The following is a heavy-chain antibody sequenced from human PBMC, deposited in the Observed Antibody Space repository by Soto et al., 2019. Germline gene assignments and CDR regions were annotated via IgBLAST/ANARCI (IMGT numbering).Heavy chain of an antibody. J-gene: IGHJ4*02. D-gene: IGHD3-16*01. Sequence: PGGSLRLSCSASANTLRSYDIHWIRQAPGKGLEYVSAIGSNGDSTYYADSVRGRFTVSRDGFKNTLYLQMSSLRAEDSAVYYCVKGRGTIITFGGVGEYWGQGTLVTVSS. CDR1: ANTLRSYD. CDR2: IGSNGDST. V-gene: IGHV3-64D*08. CDR3: VKGRGTIITFGGVGEY.